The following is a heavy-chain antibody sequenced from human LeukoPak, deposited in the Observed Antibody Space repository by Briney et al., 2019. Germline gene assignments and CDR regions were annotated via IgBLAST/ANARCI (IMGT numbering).Heavy chain of an antibody. CDR3: ARSPEYGGSTDSTVGFDY. CDR1: RGTFSSYA. J-gene: IGHJ4*02. V-gene: IGHV1-69*06. D-gene: IGHD4-23*01. Sequence: ASVKVSCKASRGTFSSYAISWVRQAPGQGLEWMGGIIPIFGTANYAQKFQGTVTITADKSTSTAYMELSSLRSEDTAVYYCARSPEYGGSTDSTVGFDYWGQGTLVTVSS. CDR2: IIPIFGTA.